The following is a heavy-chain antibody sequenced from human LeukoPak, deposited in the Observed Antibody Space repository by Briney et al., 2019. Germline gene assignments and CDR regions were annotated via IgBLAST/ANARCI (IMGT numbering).Heavy chain of an antibody. Sequence: SETLSLTCTVSGGSISNYYWAWVRQPPGKGLEWIGYIYDTGSTKYNPSLKSRLTISLHTSRNQFSLNLSSLTAADTAIYYCARVRNYPDAFDIWGQGRMVTVSS. J-gene: IGHJ3*02. V-gene: IGHV4-59*01. CDR1: GGSISNYY. CDR2: IYDTGST. D-gene: IGHD5-24*01. CDR3: ARVRNYPDAFDI.